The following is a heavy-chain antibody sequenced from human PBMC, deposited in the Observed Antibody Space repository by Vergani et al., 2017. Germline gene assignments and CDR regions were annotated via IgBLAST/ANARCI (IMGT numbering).Heavy chain of an antibody. Sequence: EVQLLESGGGLVQPGGSLRLSCAASGFTFSSYAMSWVRQAPGKGLEWVSAISGSGGSTYYADSVKGRFTISRDNSKNTLYLQMNSLRAEDTAVYYCARSMKLGYCSSTSCYLLGYWGQGTLVTVSS. CDR3: ARSMKLGYCSSTSCYLLGY. CDR2: ISGSGGST. V-gene: IGHV3-23*01. J-gene: IGHJ4*02. D-gene: IGHD2-2*01. CDR1: GFTFSSYA.